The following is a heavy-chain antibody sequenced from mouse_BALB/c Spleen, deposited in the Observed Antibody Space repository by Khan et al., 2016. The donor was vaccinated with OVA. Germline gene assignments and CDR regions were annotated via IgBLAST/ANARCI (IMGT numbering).Heavy chain of an antibody. Sequence: QLQESGPGLVKPSQSLSLTCSVTGYSITSGYFWNWIRQFPGNKLEWMDYIRYDGNSNYNPSLKNRISITRDTPKNQFFLTLNSVTPEDTATYYCARGGSSGPAWFAYWGQGTLVTVSA. D-gene: IGHD3-1*01. CDR3: ARGGSSGPAWFAY. CDR2: IRYDGNS. J-gene: IGHJ3*01. CDR1: GYSITSGYF. V-gene: IGHV3-6*02.